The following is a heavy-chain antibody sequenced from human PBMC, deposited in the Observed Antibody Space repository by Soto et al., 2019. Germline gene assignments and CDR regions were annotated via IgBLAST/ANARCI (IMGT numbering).Heavy chain of an antibody. CDR2: ISAYNGNT. J-gene: IGHJ4*02. D-gene: IGHD4-17*01. Sequence: GSSVKVSCKASGYTFTSYGISWVRQAPGQGLEWMGWISAYNGNTNYAQKLQGRVTMTTDTSTSTAYMELRSLRSDDTAVYYCAIMRGPMGYGDYFDYWGQGTLVTVSS. CDR1: GYTFTSYG. CDR3: AIMRGPMGYGDYFDY. V-gene: IGHV1-18*01.